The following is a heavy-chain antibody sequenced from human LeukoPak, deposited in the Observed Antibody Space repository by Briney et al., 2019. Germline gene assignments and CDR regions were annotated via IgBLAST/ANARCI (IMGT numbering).Heavy chain of an antibody. CDR3: ARFRAATTRFDY. Sequence: PGRSLRLSCAASGFTFSSYAMHWVRQAPGKGLEWVAVISYDGSNKYYADSVKGRFTISRDNSKNTLYLEMNSLRPEDTAVYYCARFRAATTRFDYWGQGTLVTVSS. CDR2: ISYDGSNK. CDR1: GFTFSSYA. J-gene: IGHJ4*02. D-gene: IGHD1/OR15-1a*01. V-gene: IGHV3-30-3*01.